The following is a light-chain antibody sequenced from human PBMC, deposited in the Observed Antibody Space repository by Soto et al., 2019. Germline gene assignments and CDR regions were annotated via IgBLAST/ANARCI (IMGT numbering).Light chain of an antibody. Sequence: DIVLTQSPGTLSLSPGERATLSCRSSQSVSSNYLAWYQQKPDQAPRLVIYDVSGRATGIPDRFSGSGSGTDFTLTISRLEPEDSAVYYCQQYSTSSTFGQGTKVEIK. V-gene: IGKV3-20*01. J-gene: IGKJ1*01. CDR3: QQYSTSST. CDR2: DVS. CDR1: QSVSSNY.